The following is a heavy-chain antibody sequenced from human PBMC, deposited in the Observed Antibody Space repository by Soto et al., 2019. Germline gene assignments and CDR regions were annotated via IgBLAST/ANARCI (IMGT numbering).Heavy chain of an antibody. Sequence: GASVKVSCKASGGTFSSYAISWVRQAPGQGLEWMGGIIPIFGTANYAQKFQGGVTITADESTSTAYMELSSLRSEDTAVYYCARGPPTVTTLESYFDYWGQGTLVTVSS. CDR1: GGTFSSYA. CDR2: IIPIFGTA. CDR3: ARGPPTVTTLESYFDY. D-gene: IGHD4-17*01. J-gene: IGHJ4*02. V-gene: IGHV1-69*13.